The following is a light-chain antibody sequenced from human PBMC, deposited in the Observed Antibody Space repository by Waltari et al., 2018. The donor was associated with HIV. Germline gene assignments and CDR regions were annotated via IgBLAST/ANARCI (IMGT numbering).Light chain of an antibody. CDR3: TSYAGRNTFV. V-gene: IGLV2-8*01. CDR2: EVF. Sequence: QSALTQPPSASGSPGQSVTISCTGKTSDVGAYNYVSWYQQHPGKAPKLMIYEVFKRPSGVPDRFSGSNSGNTASLTVSGLQAEDEADYYCTSYAGRNTFVFGGGTKLTVL. J-gene: IGLJ2*01. CDR1: TSDVGAYNY.